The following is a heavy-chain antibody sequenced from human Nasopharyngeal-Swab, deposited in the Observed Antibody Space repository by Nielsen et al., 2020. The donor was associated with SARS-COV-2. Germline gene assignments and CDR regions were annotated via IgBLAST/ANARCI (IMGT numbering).Heavy chain of an antibody. Sequence: GESLKISCAASGFTFSSYGFHWVRQAPGKGLEWVAAISYDGTNKYYADSVKGRFTISSDNAKNSLYLQMNSLRAEDTAVYYCAGGTGWVFNCWGQGTLVTVSS. D-gene: IGHD2-8*02. CDR2: ISYDGTNK. V-gene: IGHV3-30-3*01. CDR3: AGGTGWVFNC. CDR1: GFTFSSYG. J-gene: IGHJ4*02.